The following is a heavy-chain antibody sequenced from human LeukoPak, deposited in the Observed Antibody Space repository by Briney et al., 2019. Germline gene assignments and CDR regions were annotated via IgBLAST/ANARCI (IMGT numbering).Heavy chain of an antibody. J-gene: IGHJ4*02. Sequence: SSETLSLTCTVSGGSISSYYWSWIRQPPGKGLEWIGYIYYSGSTNYNPSLKSRVTISVDTSKNQFSLKLSSVTAADTAVYYCARAQKGSSWDLGYWGQGTLVTVSS. CDR1: GGSISSYY. V-gene: IGHV4-59*01. D-gene: IGHD6-13*01. CDR2: IYYSGST. CDR3: ARAQKGSSWDLGY.